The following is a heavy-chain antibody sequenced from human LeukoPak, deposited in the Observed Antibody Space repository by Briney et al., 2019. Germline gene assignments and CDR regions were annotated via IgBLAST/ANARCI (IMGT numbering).Heavy chain of an antibody. D-gene: IGHD6-19*01. CDR3: AKTLSYSSGWVY. CDR1: GFTFSSYS. CDR2: VSSSSSTI. J-gene: IGHJ4*02. Sequence: PGGSLRLSCAASGFTFSSYSMNWVRQAPGKGLEWVSYVSSSSSTIYYADSVKGRFTISRDNSKSTLYLQMNSLRAEDTAVYYCAKTLSYSSGWVYWGQGTLVTVSS. V-gene: IGHV3-48*01.